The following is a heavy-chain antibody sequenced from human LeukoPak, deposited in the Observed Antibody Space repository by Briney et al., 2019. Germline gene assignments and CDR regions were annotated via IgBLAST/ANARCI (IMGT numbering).Heavy chain of an antibody. Sequence: ASXXVSCKVSGYILTELSIHWVRQAPGKGLEWMGSFDPENAKTMSAQTFQGRVTMTEDTSTDTAYMELRSLRSDDTAIYYCVIMSHTVVPTARIYYYMDIWGTGTTVIVSS. V-gene: IGHV1-24*01. D-gene: IGHD1-1*01. CDR2: FDPENAKT. CDR1: GYILTELS. J-gene: IGHJ6*03. CDR3: VIMSHTVVPTARIYYYMDI.